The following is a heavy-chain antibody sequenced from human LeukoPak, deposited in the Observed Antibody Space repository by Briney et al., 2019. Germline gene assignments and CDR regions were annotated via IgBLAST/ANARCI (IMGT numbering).Heavy chain of an antibody. V-gene: IGHV3-9*01. D-gene: IGHD6-6*01. CDR2: ISWNSGSI. CDR3: AREGRSSSDY. J-gene: IGHJ4*02. CDR1: GFTFDDYA. Sequence: GGSLRLSCAASGFTFDDYAMHWVRQAPGKGLEWVSGISWNSGSIGYADSVKGRFTISRDNAKNSLYLQMNSLRAEDTAVYYCAREGRSSSDYWGQGTLVTVSS.